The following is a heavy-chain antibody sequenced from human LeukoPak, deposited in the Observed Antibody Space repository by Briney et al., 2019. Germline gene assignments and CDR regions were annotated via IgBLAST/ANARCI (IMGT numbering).Heavy chain of an antibody. CDR2: ISSSSSYI. Sequence: GSLRLSCAASGFTFSSYSMNWVRQAPGKGLEWVSSISSSSSYIYYADSVKGRFTISRDNAKNSLYLQMNSLRAEDTAVYYCARDHSSYYFDYWGQGTLVTVSS. CDR3: ARDHSSYYFDY. V-gene: IGHV3-21*01. CDR1: GFTFSSYS. D-gene: IGHD6-6*01. J-gene: IGHJ4*02.